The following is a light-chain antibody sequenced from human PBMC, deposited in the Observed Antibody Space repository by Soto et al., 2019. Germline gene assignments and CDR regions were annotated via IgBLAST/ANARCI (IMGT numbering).Light chain of an antibody. J-gene: IGKJ2*01. Sequence: EIVMTQSPATLSVSPGERATLSCRASQSISGELAWYQQRPGQPPRLLIYGVSTRATGVPDRFSGSGSGSDFTLTISGLQSEDFXVXXCQQGHDWPLTFGQGTRLDI. CDR1: QSISGE. V-gene: IGKV3-15*01. CDR3: QQGHDWPLT. CDR2: GVS.